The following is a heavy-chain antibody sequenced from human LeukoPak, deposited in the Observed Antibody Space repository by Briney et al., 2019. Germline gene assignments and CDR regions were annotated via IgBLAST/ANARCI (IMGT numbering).Heavy chain of an antibody. V-gene: IGHV3-48*03. J-gene: IGHJ4*02. D-gene: IGHD3-9*01. Sequence: PGGSLRLSCAASGFTFSSYEMNWVRQAPGKGLEWVSYISSSGSTIYYADSVKGRFTISRDNAKNSLYLQMNSLRAEDTAVYYCARADFDWLLQNLYFDYWGQGTLVTVSS. CDR1: GFTFSSYE. CDR3: ARADFDWLLQNLYFDY. CDR2: ISSSGSTI.